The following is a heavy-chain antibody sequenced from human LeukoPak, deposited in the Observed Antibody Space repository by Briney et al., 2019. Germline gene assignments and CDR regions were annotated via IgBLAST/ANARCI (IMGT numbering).Heavy chain of an antibody. CDR1: GFTFSSYA. D-gene: IGHD3-3*01. J-gene: IGHJ6*02. V-gene: IGHV3-30-3*01. Sequence: GRSLRLSCAASGFTFSSYAMHWVRQAPGKGLEWVAVISYDGSNKYYADSVKGRFTISRDNSKNTLYLQMNSLRAEDTAVYYCARDGSNYNFWSGYYAPPTLYGMDVWGLGTTVTVSS. CDR2: ISYDGSNK. CDR3: ARDGSNYNFWSGYYAPPTLYGMDV.